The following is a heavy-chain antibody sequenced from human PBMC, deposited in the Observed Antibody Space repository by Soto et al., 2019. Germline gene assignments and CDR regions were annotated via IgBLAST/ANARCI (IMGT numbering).Heavy chain of an antibody. CDR1: GFTFSSYA. CDR3: AKDPGKRVFIIIGGWFDP. J-gene: IGHJ5*02. CDR2: MSGSGGST. D-gene: IGHD3-3*01. Sequence: EVQLLESGGGLVQPGGSLRLSCAASGFTFSSYAMSWVRQAPGKGLEWVSAMSGSGGSTYYADSVKGRFTISRDNSKNTLYLQMNSLRAEDTAVYYCAKDPGKRVFIIIGGWFDPWGQGTLVTVSS. V-gene: IGHV3-23*01.